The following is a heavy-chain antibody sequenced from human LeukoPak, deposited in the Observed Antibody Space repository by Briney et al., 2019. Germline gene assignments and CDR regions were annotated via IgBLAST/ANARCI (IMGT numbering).Heavy chain of an antibody. Sequence: SETLSSTCSVSGGSVTCYHWNWIRQPPGKGLEWIGYLYYSGSTNYNPSLKSRVTISVDTSKNQFSLHLSSVTPADTAVYYCARGSSWGFGPRVFDHWGHGTLLTVSS. D-gene: IGHD7-27*01. CDR2: LYYSGST. V-gene: IGHV4-59*02. J-gene: IGHJ4*01. CDR1: GGSVTCYH. CDR3: ARGSSWGFGPRVFDH.